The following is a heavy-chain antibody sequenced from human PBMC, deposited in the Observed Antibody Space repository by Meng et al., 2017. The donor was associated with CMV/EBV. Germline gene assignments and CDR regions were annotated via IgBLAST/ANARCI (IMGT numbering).Heavy chain of an antibody. Sequence: GGSLRLSYAASGFTFSSYAMSWVRQAPGKGLEWVSVIYSGGSSTYYADSVKGRFTISRDNSKNTLYLQMNSLRAEDTAVYYCALAALDLFDPWGQGTLVTVSS. CDR2: IYSGGSST. CDR1: GFTFSSYA. J-gene: IGHJ5*02. D-gene: IGHD6-6*01. CDR3: ALAALDLFDP. V-gene: IGHV3-23*03.